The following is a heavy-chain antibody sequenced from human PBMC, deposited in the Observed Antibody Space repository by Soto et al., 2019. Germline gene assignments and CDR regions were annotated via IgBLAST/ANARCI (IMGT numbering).Heavy chain of an antibody. CDR3: ARGVAGSGFDL. V-gene: IGHV6-1*01. J-gene: IGHJ4*02. Sequence: SQTLSLTCAISGDSVSSNTAAWNWIRSSPSRGLEWLGRTYYRSNWRHDYAVSVRSRITVNPDTSKNHFSLQLNSVTPDDAAVYYCARGVAGSGFDLWGQGTLVTVSS. CDR1: GDSVSSNTAA. D-gene: IGHD6-19*01. CDR2: TYYRSNWRH.